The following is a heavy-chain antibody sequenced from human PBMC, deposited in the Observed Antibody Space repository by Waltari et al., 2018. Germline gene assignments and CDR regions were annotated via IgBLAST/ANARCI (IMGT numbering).Heavy chain of an antibody. J-gene: IGHJ3*02. V-gene: IGHV1-2*02. CDR1: GYTFIDSY. CDR2: MNPNNGGT. Sequence: QVQLVQSGAEVKEPGASVKVSCKASGYTFIDSYIHWVRQAPGQGLEWMGWMNPNNGGTKYAEKFQGRVTMTRDTPITTAYMELRSVRSDDTAVYYCARVMTTVVTPVVTSYAFDIWGQGTMVTVSS. D-gene: IGHD4-17*01. CDR3: ARVMTTVVTPVVTSYAFDI.